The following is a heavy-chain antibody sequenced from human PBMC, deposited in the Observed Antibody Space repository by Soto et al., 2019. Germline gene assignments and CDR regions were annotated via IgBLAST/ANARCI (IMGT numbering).Heavy chain of an antibody. CDR3: ARATYDSSTYYLDY. CDR2: IYYTGNT. J-gene: IGHJ4*02. V-gene: IGHV4-30-4*01. D-gene: IGHD3-22*01. Sequence: QVQLQESGPGLVKPSQTLSLTCTVSGASISGGDYYWTWIRQPPGKGLEWIGSIYYTGNTYSNPSLESRLSISVDPSNTPFALRLTSVTAPDTAIYYCARATYDSSTYYLDYWGQGTLVTVSS. CDR1: GASISGGDYY.